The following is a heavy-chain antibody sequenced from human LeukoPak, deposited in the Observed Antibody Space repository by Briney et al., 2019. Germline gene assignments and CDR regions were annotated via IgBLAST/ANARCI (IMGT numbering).Heavy chain of an antibody. V-gene: IGHV4-34*01. CDR2: INHSGST. D-gene: IGHD1-1*01. CDR1: GGSFSGYY. J-gene: IGHJ4*02. Sequence: PETLSLTCAVYGGSFSGYYWSWIRQPPGKGLEWIGEINHSGSTNYNPSLKSRVTISVDTSKNQFSLKLSSVTAADTAVYYCARGTGTSDYWGQGTLVTVSS. CDR3: ARGTGTSDY.